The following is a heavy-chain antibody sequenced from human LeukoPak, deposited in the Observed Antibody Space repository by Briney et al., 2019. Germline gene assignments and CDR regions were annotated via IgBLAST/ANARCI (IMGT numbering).Heavy chain of an antibody. CDR3: ARSISSGSSTYNWFDP. J-gene: IGHJ5*02. CDR1: GDSVSSNSAA. Sequence: SQTLSLTCALSGDSVSSNSAAWNWIRQSPSRGLEWLGRTYYRSKWYNDYAVSVKSRITINPDTSKNEFSLQLNSVTPEDAAVYYCARSISSGSSTYNWFDPWGQGTLVTVSS. V-gene: IGHV6-1*01. D-gene: IGHD1-26*01. CDR2: TYYRSKWYN.